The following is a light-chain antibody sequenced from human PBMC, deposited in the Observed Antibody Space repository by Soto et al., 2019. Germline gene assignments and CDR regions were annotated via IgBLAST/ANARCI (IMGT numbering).Light chain of an antibody. V-gene: IGLV2-23*02. CDR2: EVS. J-gene: IGLJ7*01. CDR3: CSYAGTGNHTV. Sequence: QSALTQPASVSGSPRQSITISCTGTSSDVGSYNLVSWYQQHPGKAPKLIISEVSKRPSGISDRFAGSEAGSTGSLTISGIQTEDEDDYYCCSYAGTGNHTVFGGGTQLTVL. CDR1: SSDVGSYNL.